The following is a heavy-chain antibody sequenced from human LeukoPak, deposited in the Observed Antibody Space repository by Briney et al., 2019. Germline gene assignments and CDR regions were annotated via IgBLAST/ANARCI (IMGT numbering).Heavy chain of an antibody. CDR2: ITGRSDKT. V-gene: IGHV3-23*01. D-gene: IGHD6-19*01. CDR3: AKGGWLDD. Sequence: GGSLRPSCAASGFNFNKYDMTWARQAPGKGLEWVSTITGRSDKTYYTDSVKGRFVTFRDNSKDTLYLQMNSLRAEDTALYYCAKGGWLDDLGQGALVTVSS. CDR1: GFNFNKYD. J-gene: IGHJ4*02.